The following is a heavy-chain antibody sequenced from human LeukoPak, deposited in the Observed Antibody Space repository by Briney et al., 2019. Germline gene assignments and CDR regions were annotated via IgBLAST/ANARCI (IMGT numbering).Heavy chain of an antibody. D-gene: IGHD3-10*01. CDR2: IYGSGTT. CDR3: ARETLVRGVTHFDF. J-gene: IGHJ4*02. CDR1: GDSISSYF. Sequence: SETLSLTCTVSGDSISSYFWNWIRHPAGKGLEWIGRIYGSGTTNFNPSLQSRLTMSLDTSRDQFSLRLASVTAADTAVYYCARETLVRGVTHFDFWGQGTLVTVSS. V-gene: IGHV4-4*07.